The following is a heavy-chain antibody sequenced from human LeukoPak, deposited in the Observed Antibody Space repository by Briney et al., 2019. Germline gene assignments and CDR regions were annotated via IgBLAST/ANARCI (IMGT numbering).Heavy chain of an antibody. D-gene: IGHD3-9*01. V-gene: IGHV3-30*18. J-gene: IGHJ4*02. CDR3: AKALRSFDWLLYGDY. Sequence: PGGSLRLSCAASGFTFSSYGMHWVRQAPGKGLEWVAVISYDGSNKYYADSVKGRFTISRDNSKNTLYLQMNSLRAEDTAVYYCAKALRSFDWLLYGDYWGQGTLVTVSS. CDR1: GFTFSSYG. CDR2: ISYDGSNK.